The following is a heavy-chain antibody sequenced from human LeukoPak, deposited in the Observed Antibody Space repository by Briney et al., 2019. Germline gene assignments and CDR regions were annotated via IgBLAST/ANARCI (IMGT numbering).Heavy chain of an antibody. CDR3: ARGAMIGVVITTFVPFDY. CDR2: INPNSGGT. D-gene: IGHD3-22*01. V-gene: IGHV1-2*02. Sequence: ASVKVSCKASGYTFTGYYMHWVRQAPGQGLEWMGWINPNSGGTNYAQKFQGRVTMTRDTSISTAYMELSRLRSDDTAVYYCARGAMIGVVITTFVPFDYWGQGTLVTVSS. J-gene: IGHJ4*02. CDR1: GYTFTGYY.